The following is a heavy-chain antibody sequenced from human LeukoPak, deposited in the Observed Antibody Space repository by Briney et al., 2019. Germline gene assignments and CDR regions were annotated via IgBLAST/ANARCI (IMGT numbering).Heavy chain of an antibody. V-gene: IGHV3-30*03. CDR2: ISYDGSNK. CDR3: ARASGSYSYYYGMDV. D-gene: IGHD1-26*01. Sequence: GGSLRLSCAASGFTFSSYGMHWVRQAPGKGLEWVAVISYDGSNKYYADSVKGRFTISRDNSKNTLYLQMNSLRAEDTAVYYCARASGSYSYYYGMDVWGQGTTVTVSS. CDR1: GFTFSSYG. J-gene: IGHJ6*02.